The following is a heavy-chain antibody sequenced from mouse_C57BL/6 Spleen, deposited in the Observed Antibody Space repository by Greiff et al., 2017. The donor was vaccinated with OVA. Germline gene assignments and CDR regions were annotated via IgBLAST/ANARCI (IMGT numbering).Heavy chain of an antibody. Sequence: EVKVVESGGGLVQPGGSLSLSCAASGFTFTDYYMSWVRQPPGKALEWLGFIRNKANGYTTEYSASVKGRFTISRDNSQSIIYLQMNALRAEDSATYYCARCFYEYYFDYWGQGTTLTVSS. V-gene: IGHV7-3*01. CDR2: IRNKANGYTT. CDR1: GFTFTDYY. CDR3: ARCFYEYYFDY. J-gene: IGHJ2*01. D-gene: IGHD2-12*01.